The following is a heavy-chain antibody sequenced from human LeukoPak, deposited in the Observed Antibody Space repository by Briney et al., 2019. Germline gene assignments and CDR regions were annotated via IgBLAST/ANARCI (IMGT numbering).Heavy chain of an antibody. J-gene: IGHJ6*02. CDR3: AREPGLRKTSYYGMDV. Sequence: SETLSLTCTVSGGSISSGGYYWSWIRQHPGKGLEWIGYIYYSGSTYYNPSLKSRVAISVDTSKNQFSLKLSSVTAADTAVYYCAREPGLRKTSYYGMDVWGQGTTVTVSS. CDR1: GGSISSGGYY. CDR2: IYYSGST. D-gene: IGHD4-17*01. V-gene: IGHV4-31*03.